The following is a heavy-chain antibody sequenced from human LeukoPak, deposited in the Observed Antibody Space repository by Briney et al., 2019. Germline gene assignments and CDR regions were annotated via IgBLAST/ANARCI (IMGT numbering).Heavy chain of an antibody. J-gene: IGHJ4*02. CDR2: INPSGGST. CDR3: ARDGAAATFDY. Sequence: ASVKVSCKASGYTFTSYCMHWVRQAPGQGLEWMGIINPSGGSTSYAQKFQGRVTMTRDMSTSTVYMELSSLRSEDSAVYYCARDGAAATFDYWGQGTLVTVSS. D-gene: IGHD6-13*01. CDR1: GYTFTSYC. V-gene: IGHV1-46*01.